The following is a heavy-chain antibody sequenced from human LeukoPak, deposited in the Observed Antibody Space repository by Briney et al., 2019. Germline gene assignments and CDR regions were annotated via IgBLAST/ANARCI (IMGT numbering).Heavy chain of an antibody. Sequence: GGSLRLSCAASGFTSSSYSMNWVRQAPGKGLEWVSSISSSSSYIYYADSVKGRFTISRDNAKNSLYLQMNSLRAEDTAVYYCARVPHCSGGSCYSFNYYGMDVWGKGTTVTVSS. CDR2: ISSSSSYI. D-gene: IGHD2-15*01. CDR3: ARVPHCSGGSCYSFNYYGMDV. V-gene: IGHV3-21*01. J-gene: IGHJ6*04. CDR1: GFTSSSYS.